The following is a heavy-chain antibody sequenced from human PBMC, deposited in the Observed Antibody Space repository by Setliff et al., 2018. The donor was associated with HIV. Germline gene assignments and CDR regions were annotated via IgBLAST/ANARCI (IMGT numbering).Heavy chain of an antibody. CDR3: ARLSTTSRDFDS. CDR1: GGSIRTGAYY. CDR2: IYYDGRT. D-gene: IGHD2-2*01. Sequence: SETLSLTCTVSGGSIRTGAYYWGWIRQPPGKGLEWIGSIYYDGRTFYKPSLKSRLTISVDTSKNQFSLSLNSVTAADTAVYYCARLSTTSRDFDSWGQGTLVTVS. J-gene: IGHJ4*02. V-gene: IGHV4-39*01.